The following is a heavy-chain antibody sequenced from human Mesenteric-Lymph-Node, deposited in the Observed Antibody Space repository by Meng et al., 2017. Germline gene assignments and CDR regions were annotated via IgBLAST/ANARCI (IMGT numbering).Heavy chain of an antibody. V-gene: IGHV5-51*01. CDR2: IYPGDSDT. CDR3: ARTYYYGSGSYYNPPGY. D-gene: IGHD3-10*01. J-gene: IGHJ4*02. CDR1: GYGFTTYW. Sequence: GESLKISCKGSGYGFTTYWIAWVRQMPGKGLEWMGIIYPGDSDTRYSPSFQGQVTISADTSMTTAYLQWSSLRASDTAMYYCARTYYYGSGSYYNPPGYWAQGTLATFPS.